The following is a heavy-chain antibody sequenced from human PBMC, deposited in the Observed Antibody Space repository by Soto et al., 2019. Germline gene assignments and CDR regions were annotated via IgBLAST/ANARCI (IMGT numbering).Heavy chain of an antibody. J-gene: IGHJ6*02. CDR3: AIYVWAFDIVLYVMDV. V-gene: IGHV3-33*01. CDR2: IWYDGSNK. Sequence: QVQLVESGGGVVQPGRSLRLSCAASGFTFSSYGMHWVRQAPGKGLEWVAVIWYDGSNKYYADSVKGRFTISRDNSKNTLYLQMNSLIAEDTAVYYCAIYVWAFDIVLYVMDVWGQGTTVTVSS. CDR1: GFTFSSYG. D-gene: IGHD2-15*01.